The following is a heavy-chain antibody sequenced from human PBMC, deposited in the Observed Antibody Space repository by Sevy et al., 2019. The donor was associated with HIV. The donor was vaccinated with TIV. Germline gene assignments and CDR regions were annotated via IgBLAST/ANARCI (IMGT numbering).Heavy chain of an antibody. J-gene: IGHJ6*02. D-gene: IGHD6-19*01. Sequence: GESLKISCAASGFTFSGYWMSWVRQAPGKGLEWVANIKQDGSEKYYVDSVKGRFTISRDNAKNSLYLQMNSLRAEDTAVYYCARDRLVLDYYYGMDVWGQGTTVTVS. CDR2: IKQDGSEK. CDR3: ARDRLVLDYYYGMDV. V-gene: IGHV3-7*01. CDR1: GFTFSGYW.